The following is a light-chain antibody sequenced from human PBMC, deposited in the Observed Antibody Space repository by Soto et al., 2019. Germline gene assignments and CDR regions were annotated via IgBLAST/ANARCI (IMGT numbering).Light chain of an antibody. V-gene: IGLV2-14*01. CDR1: SSDIGSYDY. CDR3: SSFTSTSTGL. Sequence: QSVLTQPASVSGSPGQSITISCTGTSSDIGSYDYVSWYQQHPGKAPNLIIYEVTDRPSGVSNRFSGSKSGNTASLTISGLQAEDDADYYCSSFTSTSTGLFGSGTKV. CDR2: EVT. J-gene: IGLJ1*01.